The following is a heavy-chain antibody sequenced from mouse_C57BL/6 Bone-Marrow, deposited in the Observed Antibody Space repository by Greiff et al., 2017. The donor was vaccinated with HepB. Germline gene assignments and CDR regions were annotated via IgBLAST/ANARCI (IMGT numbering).Heavy chain of an antibody. CDR2: SRNKANDYTT. CDR3: ARDEVDYYGRYYAMDY. D-gene: IGHD1-1*01. V-gene: IGHV7-1*01. Sequence: EVKLVESGGGLVQSGRSLRLSCASSGFTFRDFYMEWVRQAPGKGLEWIAASRNKANDYTTEYSASVKGRFIVYRDTSQSILYLQMKALRAEDIAIYYCARDEVDYYGRYYAMDYWGQGTSVTVSS. CDR1: GFTFRDFY. J-gene: IGHJ4*01.